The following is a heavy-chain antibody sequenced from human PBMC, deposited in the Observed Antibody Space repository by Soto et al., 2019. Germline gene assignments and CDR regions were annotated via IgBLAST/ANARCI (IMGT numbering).Heavy chain of an antibody. CDR2: IWHDGSKE. Sequence: VQLVESGGGVVQSGTSLRLSCAASGFTFGTYGMHWVRQAPGKRLEWLAVIWHDGSKENYADSVRGRFTIYRDKYKDTVYLQMNSLRGEDTAVYYCARGFGAAVHAAHLDYWGQGTPVTVSS. D-gene: IGHD3-10*01. V-gene: IGHV3-33*01. J-gene: IGHJ4*02. CDR3: ARGFGAAVHAAHLDY. CDR1: GFTFGTYG.